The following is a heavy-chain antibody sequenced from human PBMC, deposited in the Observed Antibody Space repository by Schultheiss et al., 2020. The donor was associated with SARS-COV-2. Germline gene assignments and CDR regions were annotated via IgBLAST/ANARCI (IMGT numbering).Heavy chain of an antibody. V-gene: IGHV1-69*01. CDR3: ARSPGEYYYDSCGYYLSD. J-gene: IGHJ4*02. D-gene: IGHD3-22*01. CDR2: IIPIFGTA. CDR1: GGTFSSYA. Sequence: KISCKASGGTFSSYAISWVRQAPGQGLEWMGGIIPIFGTANYAQKFQGRVTITADESTSTAYMELSSLRSEDTAVYYCARSPGEYYYDSCGYYLSDWGQGTLVTVSS.